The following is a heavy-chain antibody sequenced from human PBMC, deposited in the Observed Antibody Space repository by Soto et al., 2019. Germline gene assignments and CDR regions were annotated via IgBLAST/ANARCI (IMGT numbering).Heavy chain of an antibody. CDR2: ISSSGSTI. J-gene: IGHJ3*02. D-gene: IGHD6-19*01. CDR1: GFTFSSYE. Sequence: EVQLVESGGGLVQPGGSLRLSCAASGFTFSSYEMNWVRQAPGKGLEWVSYISSSGSTIYYADSVKGRFTISRDNAKNSLYMQMNSLRAEDTAVYYCARGPYSSGWYVVGVGAFYIWGQGTMVTVSS. CDR3: ARGPYSSGWYVVGVGAFYI. V-gene: IGHV3-48*03.